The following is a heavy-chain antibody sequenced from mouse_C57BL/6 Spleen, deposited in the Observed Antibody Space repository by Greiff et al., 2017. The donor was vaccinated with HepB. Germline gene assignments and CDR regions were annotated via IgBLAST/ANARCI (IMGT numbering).Heavy chain of an antibody. V-gene: IGHV1-26*01. J-gene: IGHJ4*01. CDR2: INPNNGGT. CDR1: GYTFTDYY. D-gene: IGHD2-3*01. Sequence: EVQLQQSGPELVKPGASVKISCKASGYTFTDYYMNWVKQSHGKSLEWIGDINPNNGGTSYNQKFKGKATLTVDNSSSTAYMELRSLTSEDSAVYYCARGLLHAMDYWGQGTSVTVSS. CDR3: ARGLLHAMDY.